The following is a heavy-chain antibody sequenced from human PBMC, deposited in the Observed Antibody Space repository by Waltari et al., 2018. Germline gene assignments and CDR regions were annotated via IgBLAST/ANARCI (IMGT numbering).Heavy chain of an antibody. CDR3: ARGGGGYSGYDPDY. V-gene: IGHV4-59*01. Sequence: QVQLQESGPGLVKPSETLSLTCTVSGGSISSYYWSWIRPPPGKGLEWIGYIYYSGSTNYNPSLKSRVTISVDTSKNQFSLKLSSVTAADTAVYYCARGGGGYSGYDPDYWGQGTLVTVSS. J-gene: IGHJ4*02. CDR2: IYYSGST. D-gene: IGHD5-12*01. CDR1: GGSISSYY.